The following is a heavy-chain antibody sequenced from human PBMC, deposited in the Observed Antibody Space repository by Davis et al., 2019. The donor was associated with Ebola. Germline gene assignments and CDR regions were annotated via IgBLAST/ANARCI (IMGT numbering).Heavy chain of an antibody. Sequence: GESLKISCTDSVITFSSYAMTWVRQAPGKGLEWVSAISGSGGSTYYADSVKGRITASRDNAKNSLYLQMNSLRAEDTAVYFCARDRDYYDSSAYHPRGWFDLWGQGTLVTVSS. J-gene: IGHJ5*02. CDR1: VITFSSYA. D-gene: IGHD3-22*01. V-gene: IGHV3-23*01. CDR2: ISGSGGST. CDR3: ARDRDYYDSSAYHPRGWFDL.